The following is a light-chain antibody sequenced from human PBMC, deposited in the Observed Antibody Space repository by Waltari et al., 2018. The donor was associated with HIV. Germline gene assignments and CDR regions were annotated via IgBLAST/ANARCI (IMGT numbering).Light chain of an antibody. V-gene: IGKV1-5*03. CDR2: RAS. CDR3: QQYSVYFYT. CDR1: QNISNW. Sequence: DIRMTQSPSTLSASVGDRVTVTCRASQNISNWLAWYQQRPGKAPRRLINRASNLEYGVSSRFSASGSGTQFTLTITGLQPEDFATYHCQQYSVYFYTFGQGTRL. J-gene: IGKJ2*01.